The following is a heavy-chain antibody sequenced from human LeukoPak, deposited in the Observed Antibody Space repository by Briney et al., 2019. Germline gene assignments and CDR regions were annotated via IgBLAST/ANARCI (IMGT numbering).Heavy chain of an antibody. D-gene: IGHD3-3*01. CDR3: ARDFWSGYYEGGLDP. CDR1: GFTFSSYG. CDR2: IWYDGSNK. Sequence: GGSLRLSCAASGFTFSSYGMHWVRQAPGKGLEWVAVIWYDGSNKYYADSVKGRFTISRDNSKNTLYLQMNSLRAEDTAVYYCARDFWSGYYEGGLDPWGQGTLVTVSS. V-gene: IGHV3-33*01. J-gene: IGHJ5*02.